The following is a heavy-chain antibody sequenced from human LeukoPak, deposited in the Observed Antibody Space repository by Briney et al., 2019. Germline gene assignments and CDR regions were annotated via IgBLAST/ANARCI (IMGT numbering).Heavy chain of an antibody. CDR2: ISSTGSDI. J-gene: IGHJ4*02. Sequence: PGGSLRLSCAASGFTFTTYEMNWVRQAPGSGLEWVSFISSTGSDIFYADSVKGRFTISRDNSKNSLYLQMTDLRVDDTAVYYCARAGGPYFYASSGYYRADHWGQGTLVTVSS. D-gene: IGHD3-22*01. V-gene: IGHV3-48*03. CDR3: ARAGGPYFYASSGYYRADH. CDR1: GFTFTTYE.